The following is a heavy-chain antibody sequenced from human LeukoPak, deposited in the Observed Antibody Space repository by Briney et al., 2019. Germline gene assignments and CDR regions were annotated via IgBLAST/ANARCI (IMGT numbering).Heavy chain of an antibody. Sequence: SVKVSCKASGGTFSSYAISWVRQAPGQGVEWMGGIIPIFGTANYAQKFQGRVAITTDKSTRKDYMELSSLRSEDTAVYYCARESNYGGNPLPVYWGQGTLVTVSS. CDR2: IIPIFGTA. CDR3: ARESNYGGNPLPVY. CDR1: GGTFSSYA. D-gene: IGHD4-23*01. J-gene: IGHJ4*02. V-gene: IGHV1-69*05.